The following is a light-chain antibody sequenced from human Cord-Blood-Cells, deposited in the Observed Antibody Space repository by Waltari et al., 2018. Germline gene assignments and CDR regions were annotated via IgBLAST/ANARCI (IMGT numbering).Light chain of an antibody. CDR3: QQSYSTLLFT. CDR2: AAS. CDR1: QSSSSY. Sequence: DIQMTQSPSSLSASVGDRVTITCRASQSSSSYLNWYQQKPGKAPKLLIYAASSLQSGGPSRFSGSGSGTDFTLTISSLQPEDFATDYCQQSYSTLLFTFGPGTKVDIK. V-gene: IGKV1-39*01. J-gene: IGKJ3*01.